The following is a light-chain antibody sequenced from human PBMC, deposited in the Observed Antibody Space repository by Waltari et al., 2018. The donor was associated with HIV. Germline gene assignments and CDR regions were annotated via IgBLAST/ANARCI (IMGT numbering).Light chain of an antibody. CDR2: AAT. J-gene: IGKJ5*01. CDR1: QNITNY. CDR3: QQTYSASMT. Sequence: DIQMTHSPSSLSASLGDEVIITCRASQNITNYVNWYRQKPGGAPKLLIYAATNLQSGVPGRFRGGGSGTDFTLTINNLQPEDSAIYIWQQTYSASMTFGRGTRV. V-gene: IGKV1-39*01.